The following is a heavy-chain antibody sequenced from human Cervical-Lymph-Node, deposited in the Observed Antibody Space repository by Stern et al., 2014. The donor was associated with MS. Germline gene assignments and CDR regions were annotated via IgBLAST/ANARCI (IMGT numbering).Heavy chain of an antibody. V-gene: IGHV1-69*12. J-gene: IGHJ3*01. CDR3: ARRLGYSSGWYAFES. CDR1: RGNFDSFV. CDR2: IIPIFGTQ. D-gene: IGHD6-19*01. Sequence: VQLVQSGAELKRPGSSVKVSCRASRGNFDSFVIIWVRQAPGQGLEWMGGIIPIFGTQHSAQKLQGRVTFTVDESTTTAFMELSSLGSEDTAVYYCARRLGYSSGWYAFESWGQGTRVTVSS.